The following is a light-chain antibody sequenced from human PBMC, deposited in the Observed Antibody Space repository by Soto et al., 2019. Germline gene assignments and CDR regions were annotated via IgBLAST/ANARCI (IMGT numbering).Light chain of an antibody. CDR2: DVN. V-gene: IGLV2-14*01. Sequence: QSVLTQPASVSGSPGQSITISCTGTSSDVGGYNFVSWYQQYPGKAPKLMIYDVNIRPSGVSTRFSGSKSGNTASLTISGLQAEDDADYYCNSYTTYVIPNYVFGTVTEVTVL. CDR3: NSYTTYVIPNYV. CDR1: SSDVGGYNF. J-gene: IGLJ1*01.